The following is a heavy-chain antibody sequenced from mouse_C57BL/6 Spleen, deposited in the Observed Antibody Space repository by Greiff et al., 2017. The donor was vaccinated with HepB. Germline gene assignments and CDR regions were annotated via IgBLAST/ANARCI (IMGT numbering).Heavy chain of an antibody. V-gene: IGHV5-17*01. D-gene: IGHD2-1*01. CDR3: ARPEIYYGIAWFAY. J-gene: IGHJ3*01. CDR2: ISSGSSTI. CDR1: GFTFSDYG. Sequence: EVQLQQSGGGLVKPGGSLKLSCAASGFTFSDYGMHWVRQAPEKGLEWVAYISSGSSTIYYADTVKGRFTISRDNAKNTLFLQMTSLRSEDTAMYYCARPEIYYGIAWFAYWGQGTLVTVSA.